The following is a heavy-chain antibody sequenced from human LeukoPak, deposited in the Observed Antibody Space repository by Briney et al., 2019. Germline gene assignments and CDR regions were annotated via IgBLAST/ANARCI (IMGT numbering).Heavy chain of an antibody. V-gene: IGHV4-4*09. CDR2: VYTSGST. J-gene: IGHJ4*02. CDR1: GGSIGSCY. Sequence: SETLSLTCTVSGGSIGSCYWSWIRQPPGKGLEWIGHVYTSGSTNYNPSFKSRVTISADTSKNQFSLRLTSVTAADTALYYCARSNWYEYFDNWGQGTLVTVSS. CDR3: ARSNWYEYFDN. D-gene: IGHD1-20*01.